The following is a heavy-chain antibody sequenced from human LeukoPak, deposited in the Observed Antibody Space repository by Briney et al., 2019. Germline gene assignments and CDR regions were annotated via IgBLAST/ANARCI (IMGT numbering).Heavy chain of an antibody. CDR2: ISGSGGTT. CDR1: GFTFSSYA. D-gene: IGHD2-21*02. Sequence: PGGSLRLSCTASGFTFSSYAMSWVRQAPGKGLEGVSAISGSGGTTYYADSVKGRFTISRDNSKNTLYLQMNSLRAEDTAVYYCAKDRYSGGDCYPHRFDYWGQGTLVTVSS. J-gene: IGHJ4*02. CDR3: AKDRYSGGDCYPHRFDY. V-gene: IGHV3-23*01.